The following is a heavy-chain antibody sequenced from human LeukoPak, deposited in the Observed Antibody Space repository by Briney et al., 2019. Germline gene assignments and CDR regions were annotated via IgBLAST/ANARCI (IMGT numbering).Heavy chain of an antibody. Sequence: SETLSLTCSVSGDSISSNEWWSWVRQPPGKGLEWIGEVFHSGSTNFNPSLKSRVTISIDKSKNQSSLEVTSVTAADTAIYYCARDLEGAGTNSFDFGGKGVLVTVSS. CDR3: ARDLEGAGTNSFDF. J-gene: IGHJ4*02. CDR1: GDSISSNEW. V-gene: IGHV4-4*02. CDR2: VFHSGST. D-gene: IGHD6-19*01.